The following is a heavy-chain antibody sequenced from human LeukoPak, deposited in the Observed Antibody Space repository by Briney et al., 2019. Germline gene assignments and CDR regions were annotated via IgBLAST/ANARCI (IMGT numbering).Heavy chain of an antibody. J-gene: IGHJ4*02. V-gene: IGHV3-66*01. D-gene: IGHD3-16*01. Sequence: GGSLRLSCAASGFTVSNNYMSWVRQAPGKGLECVSVIYSGGTTHNADSVKDRFTISRDNSKNTVYLQMNSLRAEDTAVYYCARWGFLIGNDYWGQGTLVTVSS. CDR3: ARWGFLIGNDY. CDR1: GFTVSNNY. CDR2: IYSGGTT.